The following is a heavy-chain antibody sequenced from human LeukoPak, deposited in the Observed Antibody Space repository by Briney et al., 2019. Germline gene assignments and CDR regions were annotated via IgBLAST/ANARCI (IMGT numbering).Heavy chain of an antibody. V-gene: IGHV4-34*01. J-gene: IGHJ6*03. Sequence: PSETLSLTCAVYGGSFSGYYWSWIRQPPGKGLEWIGEINHSGSTNYNPSLKSRVTISVDTSKNQFSLKLSSVTAADTAVYYCARGTVDSSGYWYYYYYMDVWGKGTTVTVSS. CDR2: INHSGST. CDR1: GGSFSGYY. CDR3: ARGTVDSSGYWYYYYYMDV. D-gene: IGHD3-22*01.